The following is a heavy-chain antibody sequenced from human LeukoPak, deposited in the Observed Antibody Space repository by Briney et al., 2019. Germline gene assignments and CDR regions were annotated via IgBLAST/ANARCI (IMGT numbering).Heavy chain of an antibody. CDR1: GYTLTELS. J-gene: IGHJ4*02. V-gene: IGHV1-24*01. Sequence: ASVKVSCKVSGYTLTELSMHWVRQAPGKGLEWMGGFDPEVGETIYAQKFQGRVTMTEDTSTDTAYMELSSLRSEDTAVYYCASICSSTSCYVNDYWGQGTLVTVSS. CDR2: FDPEVGET. D-gene: IGHD2-2*01. CDR3: ASICSSTSCYVNDY.